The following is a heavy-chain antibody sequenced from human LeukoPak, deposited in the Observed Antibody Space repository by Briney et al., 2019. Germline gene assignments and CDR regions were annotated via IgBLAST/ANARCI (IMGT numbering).Heavy chain of an antibody. V-gene: IGHV3-23*01. D-gene: IGHD6-6*01. CDR3: VKDLGFSSSSIFDY. CDR1: RFTFSIYA. J-gene: IGHJ4*02. Sequence: GGSLRLSCAASRFTFSIYAMSWVRQAPGKGLEWVSVIGGSGGSTHYADSVKGRFTISRDNSKKTLYLQMNSLRAEDTAVYYCVKDLGFSSSSIFDYWGQGTLVTVSS. CDR2: IGGSGGST.